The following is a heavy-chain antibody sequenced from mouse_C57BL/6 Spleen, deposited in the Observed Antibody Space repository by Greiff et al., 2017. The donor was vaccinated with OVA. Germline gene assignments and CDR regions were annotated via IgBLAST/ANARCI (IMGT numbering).Heavy chain of an antibody. CDR3: ARSPFYYDYDAWFAY. Sequence: VKLVESGPELVKPGASVKISCKASGYAFSSSWMNWVKQRPGKGLEWIGRIYPGDGDTNYNGKFKGKATLTADKSSSTAYMQLSSLTSEDSAVYFCARSPFYYDYDAWFAYWGQGTLVTVSA. V-gene: IGHV1-82*01. D-gene: IGHD2-4*01. CDR1: GYAFSSSW. CDR2: IYPGDGDT. J-gene: IGHJ3*01.